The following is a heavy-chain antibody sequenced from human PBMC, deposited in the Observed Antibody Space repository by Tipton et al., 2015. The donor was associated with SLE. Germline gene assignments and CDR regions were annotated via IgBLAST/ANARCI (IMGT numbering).Heavy chain of an antibody. Sequence: TLSLTCNVSGGSINGRDYYWSWIRQPPGKGLEWIGEIHHSGSTNYNPSLKSRVTISVDTSKNQFSLKLTSVTAADTAVYYCARGRAPDIVVVPARSMRGYFDYWGQGTLVTVSS. V-gene: IGHV4-34*01. J-gene: IGHJ4*02. D-gene: IGHD2-2*01. CDR1: GGSINGRDYY. CDR2: IHHSGST. CDR3: ARGRAPDIVVVPARSMRGYFDY.